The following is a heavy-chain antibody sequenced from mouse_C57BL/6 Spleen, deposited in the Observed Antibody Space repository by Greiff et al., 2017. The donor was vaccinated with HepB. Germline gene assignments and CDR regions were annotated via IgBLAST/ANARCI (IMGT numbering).Heavy chain of an antibody. CDR3: ASMVTTGGNYFDY. D-gene: IGHD2-2*01. J-gene: IGHJ2*01. CDR2: IYIGNGYT. V-gene: IGHV1-58*01. CDR1: GYTFTSYG. Sequence: VHVKQSGAELVRPGSSVKMSCKTSGYTFTSYGINWVKQRPGQGLEWIGYIYIGNGYTEYNEKFKGKATLTSDTSSSTAYMQLSSLTSEDSAIYFCASMVTTGGNYFDYWGQGTTLTVSS.